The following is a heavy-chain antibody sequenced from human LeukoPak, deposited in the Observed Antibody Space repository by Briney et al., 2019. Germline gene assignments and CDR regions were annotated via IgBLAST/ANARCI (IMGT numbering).Heavy chain of an antibody. CDR1: GGSFSGYY. CDR2: INHSGST. J-gene: IGHJ5*02. V-gene: IGHV4-34*01. D-gene: IGHD1-26*01. CDR3: ARGAGSAYSGSYHNWFDP. Sequence: PSGTLSLTCAVYGGSFSGYYWSWIRQPPGKGLEWIGEINHSGSTNYNPSLKSRVTISADTSKNQFSLKLSSVTAADTAVYYCARGAGSAYSGSYHNWFDPWGQGTLVTVSS.